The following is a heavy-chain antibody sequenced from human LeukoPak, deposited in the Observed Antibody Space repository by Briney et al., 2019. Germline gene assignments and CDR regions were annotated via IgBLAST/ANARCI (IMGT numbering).Heavy chain of an antibody. CDR2: VYHSGSS. V-gene: IGHV4-38-2*02. J-gene: IGHJ4*02. CDR1: GYSLSSGYY. D-gene: IGHD1-26*01. CDR3: TSNLYSGSYYYAY. Sequence: SETLSLTCTVSGYSLSSGYYWGWIRQPPGKGLEWIGSVYHSGSSYYNPSLKSRVTISLDTSRNQFSLKLSSVTAADTAMYYCTSNLYSGSYYYAYWGQGTLVTVSS.